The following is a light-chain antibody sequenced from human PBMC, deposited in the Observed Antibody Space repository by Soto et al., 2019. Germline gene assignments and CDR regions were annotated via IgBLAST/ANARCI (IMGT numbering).Light chain of an antibody. CDR3: QSYDNSLSGWL. J-gene: IGLJ2*01. CDR2: ANN. V-gene: IGLV1-40*01. Sequence: QSVLTQPPSVSGAPGQRVTISCTGSTSNIGAGYDVHWYQQVPGTTPKLLIYANNNRPSGVPDRFSGSKSGTSAPLVITGLQAEDEADYYCQSYDNSLSGWLFVGGTKLTVL. CDR1: TSNIGAGYD.